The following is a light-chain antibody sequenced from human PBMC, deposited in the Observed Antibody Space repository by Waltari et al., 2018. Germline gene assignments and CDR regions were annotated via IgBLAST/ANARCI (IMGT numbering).Light chain of an antibody. V-gene: IGLV2-11*01. CDR2: DVS. J-gene: IGLJ3*02. CDR3: CSYAGSYTWV. Sequence: QSALTQPRSVSGSPGQSVTISCTGTSRHVGGYNYAPWYQQPPGKAPKLIIYDVSKRPSGVPDRFSGSKSGNTASLTISGLQAEDEADYYCCSYAGSYTWVFGGGTKLTVL. CDR1: SRHVGGYNY.